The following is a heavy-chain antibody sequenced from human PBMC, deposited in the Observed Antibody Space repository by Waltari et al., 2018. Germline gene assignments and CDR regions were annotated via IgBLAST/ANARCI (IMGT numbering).Heavy chain of an antibody. V-gene: IGHV2-70*04. J-gene: IGHJ4*02. CDR3: ARTLDFGGSSLAFDS. D-gene: IGHD2-15*01. Sequence: QVTLKESGPALVKPTQTLTLTCTFSGFSLNTYLMRVSWIRQPPGKALEWLARIDWDDNKFYSTSLETRLTISKDTSKNQVVLTMTSMNPVDTATYYCARTLDFGGSSLAFDSWGQGTLVTVSS. CDR1: GFSLNTYLMR. CDR2: IDWDDNK.